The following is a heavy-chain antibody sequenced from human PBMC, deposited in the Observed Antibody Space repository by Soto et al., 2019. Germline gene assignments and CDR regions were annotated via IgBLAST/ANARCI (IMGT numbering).Heavy chain of an antibody. Sequence: SETLSLTCTVSGGSITSSIYHWAWIRQPPTKGLEWIGNIYYRGSTYYNPSLNSRVTISVDTSKNQFSLTLTSVTAADTAVYYCARHGENYYDSSLPVWVPVRPQPFDYWGQGTLVTVSS. V-gene: IGHV4-39*01. CDR1: GGSITSSIYH. CDR3: ARHGENYYDSSLPVWVPVRPQPFDY. D-gene: IGHD3-22*01. J-gene: IGHJ4*02. CDR2: IYYRGST.